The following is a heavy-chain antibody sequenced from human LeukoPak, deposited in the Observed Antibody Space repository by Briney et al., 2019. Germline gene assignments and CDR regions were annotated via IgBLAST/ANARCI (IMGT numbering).Heavy chain of an antibody. D-gene: IGHD5-24*01. CDR2: ISGSGGST. V-gene: IGHV3-23*01. J-gene: IGHJ4*02. Sequence: GGSLRLSCAASGFTFSSYAMSWVRQAPGKGLEWVSAISGSGGSTYYADSVKGRFTISRDNSKNTLYLQVNSLRAEDTAVYYCAKGLVLGERFGYFDYWGQGTLVTVSS. CDR1: GFTFSSYA. CDR3: AKGLVLGERFGYFDY.